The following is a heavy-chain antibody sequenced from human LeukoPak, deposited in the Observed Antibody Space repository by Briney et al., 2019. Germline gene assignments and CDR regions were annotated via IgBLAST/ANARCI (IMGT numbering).Heavy chain of an antibody. Sequence: GGSLRLSCAASGFTFSSYTMHWVRQAPGKGLEWVSSIDSSSRYIYYADSMKGRFTISRDNAKNSLYLQTNSLRAGDPAVYYCVRASVGATAWFAPWGQGTLVIVS. V-gene: IGHV3-21*01. J-gene: IGHJ5*02. D-gene: IGHD1-26*01. CDR3: VRASVGATAWFAP. CDR1: GFTFSSYT. CDR2: IDSSSRYI.